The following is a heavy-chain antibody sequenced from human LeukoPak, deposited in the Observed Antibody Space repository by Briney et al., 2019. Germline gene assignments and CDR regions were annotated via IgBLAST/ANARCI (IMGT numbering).Heavy chain of an antibody. D-gene: IGHD6-13*01. CDR3: ARAGTGAFDI. J-gene: IGHJ3*02. Sequence: GGSLRLSCAASGFTYSSYSMNWVRQAPGKGLEWVSSISSSSSYIYYADSVKGRFTISRDNAKNSLYLQMNSLRAEDTAVYYCARAGTGAFDIWGQGTMVTVSS. V-gene: IGHV3-21*01. CDR1: GFTYSSYS. CDR2: ISSSSSYI.